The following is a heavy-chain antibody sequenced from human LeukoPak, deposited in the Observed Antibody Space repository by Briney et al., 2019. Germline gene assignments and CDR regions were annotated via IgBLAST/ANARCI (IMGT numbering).Heavy chain of an antibody. Sequence: GGSLRLSCAASGFTFSSYWMSWVRQVPGKGLDWVAFIRYDGNNKLYADSVKGRFTISRDNSKNTLYLHINSLRAEDTAVYYCVKDNPLDYWGQGTLVIVSS. CDR3: VKDNPLDY. V-gene: IGHV3-30*02. CDR1: GFTFSSYW. D-gene: IGHD1-14*01. CDR2: IRYDGNNK. J-gene: IGHJ4*02.